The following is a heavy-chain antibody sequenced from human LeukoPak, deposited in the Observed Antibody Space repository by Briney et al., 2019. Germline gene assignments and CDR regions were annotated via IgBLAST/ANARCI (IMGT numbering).Heavy chain of an antibody. CDR2: ISSSSSYI. J-gene: IGHJ6*03. V-gene: IGHV3-21*01. Sequence: GGSLRLSCAASGFTFSSYSMNWVRQAPGKGLEWVSSISSSSSYIYYADSVKGRFTISRDNAKNSLYLQMNSLRAEDTAVYYCASLPRYNYYYMDVWGKGTTVTVSS. CDR1: GFTFSSYS. CDR3: ASLPRYNYYYMDV.